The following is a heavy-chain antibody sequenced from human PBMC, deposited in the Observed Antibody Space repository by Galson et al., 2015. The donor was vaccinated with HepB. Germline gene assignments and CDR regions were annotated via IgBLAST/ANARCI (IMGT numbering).Heavy chain of an antibody. J-gene: IGHJ4*02. V-gene: IGHV1-2*04. CDR3: ARGRSPRYYYDSSLPWPPFCDY. Sequence: SVKVSCKASGYTFTGYYMHWVRQAPGQGLEWMGWINPNSGGTNYAQKFQGWVTMTRDTSISTAYMELSRLRSDDTAVYYCARGRSPRYYYDSSLPWPPFCDYWGQGTLVTVSS. CDR1: GYTFTGYY. CDR2: INPNSGGT. D-gene: IGHD3-22*01.